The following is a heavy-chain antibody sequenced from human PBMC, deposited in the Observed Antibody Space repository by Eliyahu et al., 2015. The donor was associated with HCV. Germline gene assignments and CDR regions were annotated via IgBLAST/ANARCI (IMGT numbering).Heavy chain of an antibody. D-gene: IGHD1-1*01. CDR2: IKTKPEGEPT. J-gene: IGHJ4*02. Sequence: HLVESGGGLAKTGGSLRLACEASGFSFSKDWMSWVRQAPGKGLEWVGRIKTKPEGEPTDYGAPVRGRFIISRDDSINTLYLQMYSLKPEDTGIYYCMTDNSQAPSVNSWGRGTSVAVSS. CDR1: GFSFSKDW. CDR3: MTDNSQAPSVNS. V-gene: IGHV3-15*01.